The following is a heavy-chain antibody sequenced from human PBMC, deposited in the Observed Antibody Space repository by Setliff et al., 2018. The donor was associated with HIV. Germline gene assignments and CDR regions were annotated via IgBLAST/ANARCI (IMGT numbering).Heavy chain of an antibody. Sequence: SETLSLTCAVYGGSFSGYFWSWIRQSPGKGLQWIGEINHSGSTTYNPSLKSRVTISVDTSKNQFSLKLSAVTAADTALYYCARSGALVTSTWSPFDYWGHGNQVTVSS. D-gene: IGHD6-19*01. CDR2: INHSGST. CDR1: GGSFSGYF. V-gene: IGHV4-34*01. CDR3: ARSGALVTSTWSPFDY. J-gene: IGHJ4*01.